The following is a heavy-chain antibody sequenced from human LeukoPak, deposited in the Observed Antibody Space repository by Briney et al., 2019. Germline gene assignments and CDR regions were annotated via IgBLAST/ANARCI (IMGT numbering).Heavy chain of an antibody. CDR1: GFTFTSSA. CDR2: IVVGSGNT. J-gene: IGHJ4*02. D-gene: IGHD3-9*01. V-gene: IGHV1-58*01. Sequence: TSVKVSCKASGFTFTSSAVQWVRQARGHRLEWIGWIVVGSGNTNYAQKFQERVTITRDMSTSTAYMELSSLRSEDTAVYYCAALDYDILTGYYKDYYFDYWGQGTLVTVSS. CDR3: AALDYDILTGYYKDYYFDY.